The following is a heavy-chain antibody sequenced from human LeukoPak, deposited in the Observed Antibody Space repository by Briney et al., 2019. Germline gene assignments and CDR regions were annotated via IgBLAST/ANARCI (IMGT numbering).Heavy chain of an antibody. J-gene: IGHJ4*02. Sequence: SETLSLTCTVSGGSISSYYWSWIRQPPGKGLEWIGYIYYSGSTNYNPSLKSRVTISVDTSKNQFSLKLSSVTAADTAVYYCARTYYYDSSGTYYFDYWGQGTPVTVSS. V-gene: IGHV4-59*08. CDR1: GGSISSYY. CDR3: ARTYYYDSSGTYYFDY. CDR2: IYYSGST. D-gene: IGHD3-22*01.